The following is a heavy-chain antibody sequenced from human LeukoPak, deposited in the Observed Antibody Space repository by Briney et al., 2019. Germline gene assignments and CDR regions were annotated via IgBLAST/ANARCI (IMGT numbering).Heavy chain of an antibody. J-gene: IGHJ4*02. V-gene: IGHV3-21*01. CDR2: ISSSSSYI. CDR1: GFTFSSYS. D-gene: IGHD4-17*01. Sequence: GGSLRLSCAASGFTFSSYSMNWVRQAPGKGLEWVSSISSSSSYIYYADSVKGRFTISRDNAKNSLYPQMNSLRAEDTAVYYCARAGYGDYFSHYWGQGTLVTVSS. CDR3: ARAGYGDYFSHY.